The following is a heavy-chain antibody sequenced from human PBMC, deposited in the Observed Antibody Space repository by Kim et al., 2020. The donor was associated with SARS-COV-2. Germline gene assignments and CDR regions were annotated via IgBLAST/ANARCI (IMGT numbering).Heavy chain of an antibody. J-gene: IGHJ6*02. CDR1: GYTLTELS. V-gene: IGHV1-24*01. CDR2: FDPEDGET. CDR3: ATLLARFSSSWYMGDGMDV. Sequence: ASVKVSCKVSGYTLTELSMHWVRQAPGEGLEWMGGFDPEDGETIYAQKFQGRVTMTEDTSTDTAYMELSSLRSEDTAVYYCATLLARFSSSWYMGDGMDVWGQGTTVTVSS. D-gene: IGHD6-13*01.